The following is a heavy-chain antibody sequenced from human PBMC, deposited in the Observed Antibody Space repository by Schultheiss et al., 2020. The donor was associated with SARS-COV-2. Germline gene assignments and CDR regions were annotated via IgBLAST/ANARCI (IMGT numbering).Heavy chain of an antibody. D-gene: IGHD5-18*01. CDR1: GFTFSSYD. CDR2: IGTAGDT. J-gene: IGHJ4*02. V-gene: IGHV3-13*01. Sequence: GGSLRLSCAASGFTFSSYDMHWVRQATGKGLEWVSAIGTAGDTYYPGSVKGRFTISRENAKNSLYLQMNSLRAEDTAVYYCSGGYSYGQYFDYWGQGTLVTVSS. CDR3: SGGYSYGQYFDY.